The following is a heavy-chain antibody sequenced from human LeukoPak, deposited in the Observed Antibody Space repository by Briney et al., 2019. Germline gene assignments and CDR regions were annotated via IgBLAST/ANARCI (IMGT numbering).Heavy chain of an antibody. D-gene: IGHD1-26*01. V-gene: IGHV4-34*01. CDR1: SGSISNYY. CDR2: INHSGST. J-gene: IGHJ3*02. Sequence: SETLSLTCTVSSGSISNYYWTWIRQPPEKGLEWIGEINHSGSTNYNPSLKSRVTISVDTSKNQISLKLSSVTAADTAVYYCARCGNLNSGSYYDAFDIWGQGTMVTVSS. CDR3: ARCGNLNSGSYYDAFDI.